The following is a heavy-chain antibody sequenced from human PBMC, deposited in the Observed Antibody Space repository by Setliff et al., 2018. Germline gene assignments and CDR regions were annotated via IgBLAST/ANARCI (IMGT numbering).Heavy chain of an antibody. CDR1: GGSFSGYY. Sequence: SETLSLTCAVYGGSFSGYYWSWIRQPPGKGLEWIGEINHSGSTNYNPSLKSRVTISVDTSKNQFSLKLSSVTAADTAVYYCARGRIAAALYYFDYWGQGTLVT. D-gene: IGHD6-13*01. CDR2: INHSGST. CDR3: ARGRIAAALYYFDY. J-gene: IGHJ4*02. V-gene: IGHV4-34*01.